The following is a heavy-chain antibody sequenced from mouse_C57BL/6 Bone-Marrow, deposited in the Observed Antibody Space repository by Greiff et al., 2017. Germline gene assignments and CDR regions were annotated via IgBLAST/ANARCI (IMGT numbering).Heavy chain of an antibody. CDR1: GYAFSSYW. Sequence: QVQLQQSGAELVKPGASVKISCKASGYAFSSYWMNWVKQRPGKGLEWIGQIYPGDGDTNYNGKFKGKATLTADKSSSTAYMQLSSLTSEDSAVYFCARSPPITTVVARDYWGQGTTLTVSS. CDR2: IYPGDGDT. CDR3: ARSPPITTVVARDY. D-gene: IGHD1-1*01. J-gene: IGHJ2*01. V-gene: IGHV1-80*01.